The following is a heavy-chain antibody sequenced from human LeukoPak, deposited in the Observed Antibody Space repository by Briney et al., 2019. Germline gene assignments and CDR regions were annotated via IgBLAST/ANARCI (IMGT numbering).Heavy chain of an antibody. V-gene: IGHV1-8*01. J-gene: IGHJ4*02. CDR3: ARLDCSSTSCYWFPFDY. Sequence: ASVKVSCKASGYTFTSYDINWVRQAPGQGLEWMGWMNPNSGNTGYAQKFQGRVTMTRNTSISTAYMELSSLRSEDTAVYYCARLDCSSTSCYWFPFDYWGRGTLVTVSS. CDR2: MNPNSGNT. CDR1: GYTFTSYD. D-gene: IGHD2-2*01.